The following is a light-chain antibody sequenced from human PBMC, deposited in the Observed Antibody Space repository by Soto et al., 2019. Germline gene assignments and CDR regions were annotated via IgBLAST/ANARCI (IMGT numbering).Light chain of an antibody. CDR2: EVS. J-gene: IGLJ2*01. CDR1: SSDVGGYKY. CDR3: ASYTSSRTSVI. V-gene: IGLV2-14*01. Sequence: QSALTQPASVSGSPGQSITISCTGTSSDVGGYKYVSWYQQHPDKAPKLIIFEVSNRPSGISSRFSGSKSGNTASLTISGLQAEDEAEYYCASYTSSRTSVIFGRGTKLTVL.